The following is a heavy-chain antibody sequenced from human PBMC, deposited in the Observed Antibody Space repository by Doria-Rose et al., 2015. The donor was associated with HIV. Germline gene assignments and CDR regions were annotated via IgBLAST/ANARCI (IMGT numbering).Heavy chain of an antibody. V-gene: IGHV2-26*01. CDR3: ARIKSSRWYHKYYFDF. J-gene: IGHJ4*02. D-gene: IGHD6-13*01. Sequence: SGPVLVKPTETLTLTCTVSGVSLSSPGMGVSWIRQPPGKALEWLANILSDDERSYNTSLKSRLTISRDTSKSQVVLTMTDMDPVDIATYYCARIKSSRWYHKYYFDFWCQGTLVIVSA. CDR2: ILSDDER. CDR1: GVSLSSPGMG.